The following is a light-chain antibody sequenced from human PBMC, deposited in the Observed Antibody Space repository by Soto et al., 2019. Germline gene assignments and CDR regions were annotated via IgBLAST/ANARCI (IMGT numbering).Light chain of an antibody. J-gene: IGKJ5*01. V-gene: IGKV1-33*01. CDR3: QQYENLPT. Sequence: DIRMTQSPSSLSSSVGDIFAVSFQASQNINNYLNWYQQKPGRAPKXLIYDASNLEAGVPSRFRGSGSGTDFTFTISRLQPEDIATYYCQQYENLPTFGQGTRLEI. CDR1: QNINNY. CDR2: DAS.